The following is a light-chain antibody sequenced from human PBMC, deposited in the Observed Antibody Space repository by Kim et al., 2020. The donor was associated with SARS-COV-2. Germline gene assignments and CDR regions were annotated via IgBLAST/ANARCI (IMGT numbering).Light chain of an antibody. V-gene: IGLV6-57*03. CDR3: QSYDSSNPHWV. J-gene: IGLJ3*02. CDR1: PGSNASNY. CDR2: DDN. Sequence: VTISGTRSPGSNASNYVQWYQQRTGSAPTTVIYDDNQRPSGVPDRFSGSIDSSSNAASLTISGLKTEDEADYYCQSYDSSNPHWVFGGGTQLTVL.